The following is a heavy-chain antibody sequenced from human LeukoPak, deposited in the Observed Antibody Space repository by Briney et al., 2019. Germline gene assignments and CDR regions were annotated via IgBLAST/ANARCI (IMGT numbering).Heavy chain of an antibody. Sequence: GGSLRLSCSASGFTFSSYAMHWVRQAPGKGLEYVSAIRSNGGSTYYADSVKGRFTISRDNSKNTLYLQMSSLRAEDTAVYYCVKDSPPVQQLGLFDYWGREPWSPSPQ. J-gene: IGHJ4*02. CDR1: GFTFSSYA. D-gene: IGHD6-13*01. V-gene: IGHV3-64D*06. CDR2: IRSNGGST. CDR3: VKDSPPVQQLGLFDY.